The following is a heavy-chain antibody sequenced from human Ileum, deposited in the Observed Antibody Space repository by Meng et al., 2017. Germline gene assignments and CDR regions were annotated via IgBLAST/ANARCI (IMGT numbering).Heavy chain of an antibody. J-gene: IGHJ4*02. V-gene: IGHV4-34*01. CDR1: GGSFIGYY. Sequence: GQLVQGGAGLLKPSETPPLTCAGYGGSFIGYYWSWIRQPPGKGLEWIGEINHSGSTNYNPSLKSRVTISVDTSKNQFSLKLSSVTAADTAVYYCARTSGWFYYWGQGTLVTVSS. CDR2: INHSGST. CDR3: ARTSGWFYY. D-gene: IGHD6-19*01.